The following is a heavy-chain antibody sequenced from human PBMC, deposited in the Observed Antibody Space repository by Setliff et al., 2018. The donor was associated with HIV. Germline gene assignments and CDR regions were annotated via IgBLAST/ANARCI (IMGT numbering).Heavy chain of an antibody. D-gene: IGHD3-3*01. CDR1: GGSISSYY. J-gene: IGHJ4*02. CDR2: IYYSGST. CDR3: ARLITIFGVGQGYFDY. Sequence: PLETLSLTCTVSGGSISSYYWSWIRQPPGKGLEWIGYIYYSGSTNYNPSLRSRVTISVDTSKNQFSLKLSSVTAADTAVYYCARLITIFGVGQGYFDYWGQGTLVTVSS. V-gene: IGHV4-59*08.